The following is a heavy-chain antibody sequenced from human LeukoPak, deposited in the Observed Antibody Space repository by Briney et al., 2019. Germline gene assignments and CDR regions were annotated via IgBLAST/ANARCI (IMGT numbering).Heavy chain of an antibody. Sequence: PGGSLRLSRAASAFTLSSYSMNWVRQAPGKGLEWVSYISSSSSTIYYADSVKGRFTISRDNAKNSLYLQMNSLRAEDTAVYYCARDRGRSCSGGSCYNYWGQGTLVTVSS. CDR2: ISSSSSTI. CDR3: ARDRGRSCSGGSCYNY. D-gene: IGHD2-15*01. J-gene: IGHJ4*02. V-gene: IGHV3-48*01. CDR1: AFTLSSYS.